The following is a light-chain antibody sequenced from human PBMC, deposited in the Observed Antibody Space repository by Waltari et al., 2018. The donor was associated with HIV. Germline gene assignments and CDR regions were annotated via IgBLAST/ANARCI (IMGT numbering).Light chain of an antibody. V-gene: IGKV3-20*01. J-gene: IGKJ4*01. Sequence: EIVLTQSPGTLSLSPGERAPLSCKTSQTVPNNFLAWYQQKPGQTPRLLIYKTSTRAAGIPGRFSGSGSATHFTLTIARLEPEDFAIYYCQQYSNSFPLTFGGGTKVEV. CDR2: KTS. CDR1: QTVPNNF. CDR3: QQYSNSFPLT.